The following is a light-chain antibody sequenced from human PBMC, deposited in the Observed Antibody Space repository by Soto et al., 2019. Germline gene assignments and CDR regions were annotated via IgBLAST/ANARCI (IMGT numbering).Light chain of an antibody. Sequence: EIVLTQSPGTLSLSPGERATLSCRASQSVYNNYLAWFQQKPGQAPRLLIYGASSRASGIPDRFSGSGSGTDFTLTISRLEPEDFAVYYCQHYGSSPGYTFGQGTKLELK. J-gene: IGKJ2*01. CDR1: QSVYNNY. V-gene: IGKV3-20*01. CDR2: GAS. CDR3: QHYGSSPGYT.